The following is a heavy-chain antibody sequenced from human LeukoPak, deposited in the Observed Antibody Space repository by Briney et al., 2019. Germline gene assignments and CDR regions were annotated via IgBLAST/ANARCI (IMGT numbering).Heavy chain of an antibody. CDR2: INSDGGST. CDR1: GFTFRSYW. D-gene: IGHD3-22*01. V-gene: IGHV3-74*01. Sequence: TGGSLRLSCAASGFTFRSYWMHWVRQAPGKGLVWVSRINSDGGSTSYADSVKGRFTISRDNAKNTLYLQMNSLRVEDTAVYYCARGYYDSSVPRYFDPWGRGTLVTVSS. J-gene: IGHJ2*01. CDR3: ARGYYDSSVPRYFDP.